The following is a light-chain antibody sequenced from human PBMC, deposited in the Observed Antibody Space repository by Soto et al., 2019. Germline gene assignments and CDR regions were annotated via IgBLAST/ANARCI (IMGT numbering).Light chain of an antibody. CDR3: QQTFSTQIS. Sequence: DIQMTQSPSSLSASVEDRVIITCRASQSIGDYLSWYQQRPGKAPKLLIYSSSILHSAASSRFSGGGSGTDFTLTISDLQPEDFATYYCQQTFSTQISFGGGTKVDIK. CDR2: SSS. CDR1: QSIGDY. V-gene: IGKV1-39*01. J-gene: IGKJ4*02.